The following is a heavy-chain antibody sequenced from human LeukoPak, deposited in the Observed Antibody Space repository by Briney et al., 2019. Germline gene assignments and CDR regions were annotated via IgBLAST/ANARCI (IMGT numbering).Heavy chain of an antibody. V-gene: IGHV3-33*01. J-gene: IGHJ4*02. D-gene: IGHD2-15*01. CDR1: GFTFRNYG. CDR2: IWYDGSNQ. Sequence: VRPGMSLRLSCAASGFTFRNYGMHWVRQAPGKGLEGVAVIWYDGSNQYYADSVKGRFTISRDNSKNTLYLQMNWLRAEDTAVYYCARGYCSGDTCYWGGYFDYWGQGTLVTVSS. CDR3: ARGYCSGDTCYWGGYFDY.